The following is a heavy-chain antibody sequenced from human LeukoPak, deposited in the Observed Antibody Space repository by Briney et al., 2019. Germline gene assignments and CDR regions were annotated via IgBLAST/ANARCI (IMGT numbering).Heavy chain of an antibody. V-gene: IGHV4-61*01. CDR1: GVSVSSGSYY. J-gene: IGHJ4*02. Sequence: SETLSLTCTLSGVSVSSGSYYWSWIRQPPGKGLEWIGYIYYSGSTNYNPSLKSRVPISVDTSKNQFSLKLSSVTAADTAVYYCARDRGSGWYGGVDYWGQGTLVTVSS. CDR2: IYYSGST. CDR3: ARDRGSGWYGGVDY. D-gene: IGHD6-19*01.